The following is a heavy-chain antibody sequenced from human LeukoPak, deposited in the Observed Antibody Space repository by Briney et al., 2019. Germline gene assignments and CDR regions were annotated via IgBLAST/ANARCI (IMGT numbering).Heavy chain of an antibody. Sequence: GGSLRLSCAASGSTFSNYNMNWVRQPPGKGLQWVSYISSSSNIIYYADSVKGRFTISRDNAKNSLFLQMNSLRAEDTAVYYCARDFAREFTIDYWGQGTLVTVSS. V-gene: IGHV3-48*01. D-gene: IGHD3-10*01. CDR1: GSTFSNYN. CDR3: ARDFAREFTIDY. CDR2: ISSSSNII. J-gene: IGHJ4*02.